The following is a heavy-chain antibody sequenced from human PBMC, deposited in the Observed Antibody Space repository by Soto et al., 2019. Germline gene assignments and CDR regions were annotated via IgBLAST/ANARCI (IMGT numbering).Heavy chain of an antibody. V-gene: IGHV3-13*04. CDR2: IGTAGDT. J-gene: IGHJ4*02. D-gene: IGHD3-10*01. CDR1: GFTFSSYY. CDR3: AKDISSGEGDYFDY. Sequence: GGSLSLSCAASGFTFSSYYMHWVRQATGKGLEWVSAIGTAGDTYFPGSVKGRFTLSRENAKNSLYLQMNSLRAGDTAVYYCAKDISSGEGDYFDYWGQGTLVTVSS.